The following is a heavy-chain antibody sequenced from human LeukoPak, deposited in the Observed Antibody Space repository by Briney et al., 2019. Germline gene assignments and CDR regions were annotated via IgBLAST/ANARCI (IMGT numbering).Heavy chain of an antibody. CDR2: IYYSGNT. Sequence: PSETLSLTCIVSGGSISTSAYYWGWIRQPPGEGLQWIGSIYYSGNTYYNSSLKSRVTISVDTSTSQFSLRLSSVTAADTAVYYCARGSQYYYDSSGYQPVRYWGQGTLVTVSS. D-gene: IGHD3-22*01. CDR3: ARGSQYYYDSSGYQPVRY. V-gene: IGHV4-39*01. J-gene: IGHJ4*02. CDR1: GGSISTSAYY.